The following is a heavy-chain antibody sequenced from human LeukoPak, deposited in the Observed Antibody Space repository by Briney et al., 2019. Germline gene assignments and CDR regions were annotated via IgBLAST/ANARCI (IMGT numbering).Heavy chain of an antibody. V-gene: IGHV3-23*01. J-gene: IGHJ3*02. CDR2: ISGSGGST. CDR3: AKAFSRGAFDM. Sequence: GGSLRLSCAASGFTFSSYAMNWVRQAPGKGLEWVSVISGSGGSTYYADSVKGRFTISRDNSKNTLYLQMNSLRAGDTAVYYCAKAFSRGAFDMWGQGTMVTVSS. CDR1: GFTFSSYA.